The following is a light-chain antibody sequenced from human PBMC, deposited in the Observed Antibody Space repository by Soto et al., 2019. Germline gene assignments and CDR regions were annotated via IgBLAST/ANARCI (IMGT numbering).Light chain of an antibody. J-gene: IGKJ4*01. Sequence: DLQMTQSPSTLSASVGDRVTITCRASQSISSWLAWYQQKPGKAPKLLIYKASSLESGVPSRFSGSGSGTEFTLTISNLQPDDSATYYCQHYNSYPLTFGGGTKVEIK. CDR2: KAS. CDR1: QSISSW. V-gene: IGKV1-5*03. CDR3: QHYNSYPLT.